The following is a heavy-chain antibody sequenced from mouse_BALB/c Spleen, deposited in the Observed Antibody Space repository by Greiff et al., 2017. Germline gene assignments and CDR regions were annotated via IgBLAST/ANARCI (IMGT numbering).Heavy chain of an antibody. D-gene: IGHD2-5*01. CDR1: GFTFSDYY. V-gene: IGHV5-4*02. CDR2: ISDGGSYT. CDR3: ARAPYSNYVSFAY. Sequence: EVKLVESGGGLVKPGGSLKLSCAASGFTFSDYYMYWVRQTPEKRLEWVATISDGGSYTYYPDSVKGRCTIFRDNAKYNLYLQMSSLKSEDTAMYYCARAPYSNYVSFAYWGQGTLVTVAA. J-gene: IGHJ3*01.